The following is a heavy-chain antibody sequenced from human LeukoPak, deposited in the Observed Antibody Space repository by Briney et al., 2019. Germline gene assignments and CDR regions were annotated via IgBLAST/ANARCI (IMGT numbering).Heavy chain of an antibody. J-gene: IGHJ5*02. V-gene: IGHV4-34*01. CDR3: ARRQWLIHWFDP. CDR1: GGSFSGYY. Sequence: LETLSLTCAVYGGSFSGYYWSLIRQPPGKGLEWIGEINHSGSTNYNPSLKSRVTISVDTSKNQFSLKLSSVTAADTAVYYCARRQWLIHWFDPWGQGTLVTVSS. CDR2: INHSGST. D-gene: IGHD6-19*01.